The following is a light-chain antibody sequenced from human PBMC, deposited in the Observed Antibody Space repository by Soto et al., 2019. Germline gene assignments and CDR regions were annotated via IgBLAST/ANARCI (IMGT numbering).Light chain of an antibody. CDR2: DVY. CDR1: SSDVGGFNY. V-gene: IGLV2-14*01. CDR3: VSYTGIHIPVA. Sequence: QSALTQPASVSGSPGQSITISCTGTSSDVGGFNYVSWYQQHPGKAPKLLIFDVYSRPSGISNRFSGSKSGNTASLTISGLQAEDEADYYCVSYTGIHIPVALGGGTKLTVL. J-gene: IGLJ2*01.